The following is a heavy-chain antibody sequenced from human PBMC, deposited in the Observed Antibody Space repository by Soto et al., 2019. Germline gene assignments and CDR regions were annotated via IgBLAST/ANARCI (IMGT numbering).Heavy chain of an antibody. D-gene: IGHD6-13*01. CDR3: ARSSRPIVATDDAFDP. Sequence: PSETLSLTCTVSGGSISTYYWSWIRQPPGMGLEWIGYIYYSGSTNYNPSLKSRVTISVDTSKIQFSLKLSSVTAADTAVYYCARSSRPIVATDDAFDPWGQGTLVTVSS. CDR2: IYYSGST. V-gene: IGHV4-59*01. CDR1: GGSISTYY. J-gene: IGHJ5*02.